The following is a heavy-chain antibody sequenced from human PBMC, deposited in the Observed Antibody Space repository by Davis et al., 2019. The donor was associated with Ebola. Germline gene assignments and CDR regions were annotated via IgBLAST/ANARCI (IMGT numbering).Heavy chain of an antibody. J-gene: IGHJ6*02. CDR3: ARVNWNDWVYYYGMDV. D-gene: IGHD1-1*01. Sequence: SETLSLTCTVSGGSISSYYWSWIRQPPGKGLEWIGYIYYSGSTNYNPSLKSRVTISVDTSKNQFSLKLNSVTAADTAVYYCARVNWNDWVYYYGMDVWGQGTTVTVSS. CDR1: GGSISSYY. V-gene: IGHV4-59*01. CDR2: IYYSGST.